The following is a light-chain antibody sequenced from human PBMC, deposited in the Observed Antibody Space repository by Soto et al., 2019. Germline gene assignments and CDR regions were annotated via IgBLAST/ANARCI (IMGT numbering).Light chain of an antibody. V-gene: IGKV1-17*01. Sequence: DIQMTQSPASLPASIGDTVSITCRASQGIRNDLSWFQQQPGKAPKRLIYAASSLQRGVPSRFSGSGSGTQFTLTISSLQPEDFGTYYCLQHNSHPWTFGQGTKVDI. CDR2: AAS. CDR1: QGIRND. CDR3: LQHNSHPWT. J-gene: IGKJ1*01.